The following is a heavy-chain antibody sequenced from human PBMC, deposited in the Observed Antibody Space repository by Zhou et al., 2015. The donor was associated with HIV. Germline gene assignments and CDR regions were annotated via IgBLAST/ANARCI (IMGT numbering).Heavy chain of an antibody. CDR3: ARGGLGRDGYKDAFDI. J-gene: IGHJ3*02. D-gene: IGHD5-24*01. V-gene: IGHV1-69*01. CDR1: GGTFSSYA. Sequence: QVQLVQSGAEVKKPGSSVKVSCKASGGTFSSYAISWVRQAPGQGLEWMGGIIPIFGTANYAQKFQGRVTITADESTSTAYMELSSLRSEDTAVYYCARGGLGRDGYKDAFDIWGQGDNGHRLF. CDR2: IIPIFGTA.